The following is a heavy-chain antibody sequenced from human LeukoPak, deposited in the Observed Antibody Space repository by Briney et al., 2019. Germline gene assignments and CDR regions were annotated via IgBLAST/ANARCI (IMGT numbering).Heavy chain of an antibody. CDR3: ARVIAIFGVVSLDY. J-gene: IGHJ4*02. Sequence: PSETLSLTCTVSGGSISSSSYYWGWIRQPPGKGLEWIGSIYYSGSTYYNPSLKSRVTISVDRSKNQFSLKLSSVTAADTAVYYCARVIAIFGVVSLDYWGQGTLVTVSS. CDR1: GGSISSSSYY. D-gene: IGHD3-3*01. V-gene: IGHV4-39*07. CDR2: IYYSGST.